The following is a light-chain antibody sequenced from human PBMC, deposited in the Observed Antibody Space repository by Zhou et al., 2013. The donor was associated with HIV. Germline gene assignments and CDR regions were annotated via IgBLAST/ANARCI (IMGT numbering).Light chain of an antibody. CDR1: QSVSSY. J-gene: IGKJ1*01. CDR3: QQRSNWPWT. Sequence: EIVLTQSPATLSLSPGERVTLSCRASQSVSSYLAWYQQKPGQAPRLLIYDASNRATGIPARFSGSGSGTDFTLIISSLEPEDFAVYHCQQRSNWPWTFGQGTKVEIK. V-gene: IGKV3-11*01. CDR2: DAS.